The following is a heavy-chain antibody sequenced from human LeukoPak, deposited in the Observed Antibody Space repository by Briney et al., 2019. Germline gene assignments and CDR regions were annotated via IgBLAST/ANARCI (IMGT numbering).Heavy chain of an antibody. CDR3: ARDSGFSGTQRGEF. V-gene: IGHV3-30*03. J-gene: IGHJ4*02. CDR1: GFTFSTYG. CDR2: ISYDGSTK. D-gene: IGHD3-10*01. Sequence: PGGSLRLSCTASGFTFSTYGMHWVRQAPGKGLEWVTLISYDGSTKYYSDSVKGRFTLSRDNSKNTLYLQMNSLRAEDTAVYYCARDSGFSGTQRGEFWGQGALVTVSS.